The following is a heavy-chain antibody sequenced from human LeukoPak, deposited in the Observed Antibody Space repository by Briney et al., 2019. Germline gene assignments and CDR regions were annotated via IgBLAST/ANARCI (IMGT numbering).Heavy chain of an antibody. Sequence: GGSLRLSCAASGFTFSSYAMSWVRQAPGKGLEWVSAISGSGGSTYYADSVKGRFTISRDNSKNTLYLQMNSLRAEDTAVYYRAKGGYCSGGSCYNWFDPWGQGTLVTVSS. V-gene: IGHV3-23*01. CDR1: GFTFSSYA. J-gene: IGHJ5*02. CDR3: AKGGYCSGGSCYNWFDP. CDR2: ISGSGGST. D-gene: IGHD2-15*01.